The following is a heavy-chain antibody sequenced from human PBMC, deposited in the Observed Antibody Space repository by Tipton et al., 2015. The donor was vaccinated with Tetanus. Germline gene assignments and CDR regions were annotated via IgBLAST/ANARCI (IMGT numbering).Heavy chain of an antibody. CDR2: INTNTGNP. J-gene: IGHJ5*02. Sequence: VQLVQSGPEVKMPGASVKVSCKASGFSLTTYAINWVRQAPGQGLEWMGWINTNTGNPTYAQGFTRRFVFSLDTSVSTAYLQISTLKADDTAVYYCARHWWGYDVLSGYNWFDPWGQGTLVTVSS. CDR3: ARHWWGYDVLSGYNWFDP. CDR1: GFSLTTYA. D-gene: IGHD3-3*01. V-gene: IGHV7-4-1*02.